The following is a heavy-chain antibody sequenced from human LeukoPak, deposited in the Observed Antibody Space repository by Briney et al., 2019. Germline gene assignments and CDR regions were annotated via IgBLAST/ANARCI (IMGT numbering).Heavy chain of an antibody. V-gene: IGHV4-30-4*01. D-gene: IGHD3-10*01. J-gene: IGHJ4*02. CDR1: GGSISSGDYY. CDR2: IYYSGST. Sequence: PSQTLSLTCTVSGGSISSGDYYWSWIRLPPGKGLEWIGYIYYSGSTYYNPSLKSRVTISVDTSKNQFSLKLSSVTAADTAVYYCARVDMVRGVTNYWGQGTLVTVSS. CDR3: ARVDMVRGVTNY.